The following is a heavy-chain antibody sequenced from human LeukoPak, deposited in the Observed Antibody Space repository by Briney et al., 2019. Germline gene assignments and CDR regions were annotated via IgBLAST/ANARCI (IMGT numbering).Heavy chain of an antibody. Sequence: SETLSLTCTVSGDSGSRGSFFWTWIRQPPGKGLEWIGYVYYSGSTNYNPSLKSRVTMSLDTSKNQFSLKLTSVTAADTAVYYCARSPSGYRFDYWGQGTLVTVSS. J-gene: IGHJ4*02. V-gene: IGHV4-61*01. D-gene: IGHD3-22*01. CDR2: VYYSGST. CDR3: ARSPSGYRFDY. CDR1: GDSGSRGSFF.